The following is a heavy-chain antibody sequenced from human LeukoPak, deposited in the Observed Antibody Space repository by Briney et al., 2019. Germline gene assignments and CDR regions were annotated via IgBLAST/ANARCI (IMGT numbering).Heavy chain of an antibody. V-gene: IGHV1-2*06. Sequence: ASVKVSCKASGYTFSGYYIHWVRQAPGQGLEWMGRINPNSGGADYAQTFQGRVTTTWDTSISTGNMELSSLRSDDTAIYYCARGGFDYWGQGTLVTVSS. CDR3: ARGGFDY. CDR1: GYTFSGYY. CDR2: INPNSGGA. J-gene: IGHJ4*02.